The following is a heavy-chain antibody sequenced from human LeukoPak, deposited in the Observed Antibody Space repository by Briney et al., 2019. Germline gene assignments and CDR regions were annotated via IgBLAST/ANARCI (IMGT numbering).Heavy chain of an antibody. D-gene: IGHD2-2*01. CDR2: ISSSSSNI. J-gene: IGHJ4*02. CDR1: GFTFSTYT. CDR3: ARGYQRPDY. Sequence: GGSLRLSCAASGFTFSTYTMNWVRQAPGKGLEWVSSISSSSSNIYYADSVKGRFTISRDNAMNSVYLQMNSLRVEDTAVYYCARGYQRPDYWGQGTLVTVSS. V-gene: IGHV3-21*01.